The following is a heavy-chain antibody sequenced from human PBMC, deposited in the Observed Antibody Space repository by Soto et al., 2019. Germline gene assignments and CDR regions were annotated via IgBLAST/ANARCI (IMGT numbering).Heavy chain of an antibody. V-gene: IGHV3-23*01. Sequence: GGSLRLSCAASGFTFSSYAMSWVRQAPGKGLEWVSAISGSGGSTYYADSVKGRFTISRDNSKNTLYLQMNSLRAEDTAVYYCAKDLRCGTSCYEDWFDPWGQGTLVTVSS. D-gene: IGHD2-2*01. CDR3: AKDLRCGTSCYEDWFDP. J-gene: IGHJ5*02. CDR2: ISGSGGST. CDR1: GFTFSSYA.